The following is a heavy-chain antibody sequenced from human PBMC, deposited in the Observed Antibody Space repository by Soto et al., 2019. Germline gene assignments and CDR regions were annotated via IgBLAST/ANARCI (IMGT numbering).Heavy chain of an antibody. CDR3: ARDSNPYSSSWSPSRFDY. J-gene: IGHJ4*02. CDR1: GYTFTSYG. D-gene: IGHD6-13*01. CDR2: ISAYNGNT. V-gene: IGHV1-18*01. Sequence: QVQLVQSGAEVKKHGASVKVSCKASGYTFTSYGISWVRQAPGQGLEWMGWISAYNGNTNYAQKLQGRVTMTTDTSTSTAYMELRSLRSDDTAVYYCARDSNPYSSSWSPSRFDYWGQGTLVTVSS.